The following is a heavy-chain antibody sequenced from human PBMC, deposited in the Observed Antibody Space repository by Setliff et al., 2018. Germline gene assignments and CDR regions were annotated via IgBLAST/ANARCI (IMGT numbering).Heavy chain of an antibody. D-gene: IGHD3-10*01. CDR2: INPNSGDT. V-gene: IGHV1-2*02. CDR1: GNRFTDYN. J-gene: IGHJ6*04. Sequence: ASVKVSCKASGNRFTDYNLHWVRQAPGQGLDWMGWINPNSGDTHSAQKFQGRVTMTRDTSINTAYMELSSLTSDDTAVYYCARGTDYHGSGSYWAKDVWGKGTTVTAPQ. CDR3: ARGTDYHGSGSYWAKDV.